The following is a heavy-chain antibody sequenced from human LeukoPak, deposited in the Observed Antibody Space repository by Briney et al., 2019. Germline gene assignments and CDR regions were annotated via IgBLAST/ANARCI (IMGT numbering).Heavy chain of an antibody. CDR2: ISTSGGYK. D-gene: IGHD6-13*01. J-gene: IGHJ4*02. CDR1: GFSFSRFS. V-gene: IGHV3-21*01. Sequence: PGGSLRLSCAASGFSFSRFSTNWVRQAPGKGLEWVSSISTSGGYKYYADSMKGGFTVSRDNAKNSLYLQMNSLRAEDTAVYFCAREGLAAAGHDYWGQGTLVTVSS. CDR3: AREGLAAAGHDY.